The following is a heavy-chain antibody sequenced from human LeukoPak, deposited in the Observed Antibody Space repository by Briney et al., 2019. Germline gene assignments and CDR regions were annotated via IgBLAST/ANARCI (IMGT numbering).Heavy chain of an antibody. CDR1: GDSINSYY. D-gene: IGHD6-13*01. CDR3: ARRGLSSSFDY. Sequence: SETLSLTCTVSGDSINSYYWSWVRQPPGKGLEWIGYISDSGSTNYNPSLKSRLTISRDTSKNQFSLKLSSVTAADTAVYYCARRGLSSSFDYWGQGTLVTVSS. CDR2: ISDSGST. V-gene: IGHV4-59*01. J-gene: IGHJ4*02.